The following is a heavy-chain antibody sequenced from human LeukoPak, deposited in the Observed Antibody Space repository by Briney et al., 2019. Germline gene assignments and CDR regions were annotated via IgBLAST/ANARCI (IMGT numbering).Heavy chain of an antibody. CDR3: ARGGSQFDH. J-gene: IGHJ4*02. V-gene: IGHV4-61*05. Sequence: PSETLSLTCTVSGGSISSSSYYWGWIRQPPGKGLEWIAYIQYSGSTFYNPSLRSRVTISLDTSKNQFSLKLASVTAADTAVYYCARGGSQFDHWGQGALVTVSS. CDR2: IQYSGST. CDR1: GGSISSSSYY. D-gene: IGHD5-12*01.